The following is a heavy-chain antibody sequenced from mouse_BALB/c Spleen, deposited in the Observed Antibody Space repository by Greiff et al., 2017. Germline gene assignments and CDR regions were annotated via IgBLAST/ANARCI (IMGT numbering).Heavy chain of an antibody. CDR3: ARSEEYYGSFDY. V-gene: IGHV5-17*02. CDR1: GFTFSSFG. Sequence: EVMLVESGGGLVQPGGSRKLSCAASGFTFSSFGMHWVRQAPEKGLEWVAYISSGSSTIYYADTVKGRFTISRDNPKNTLFLQMTSLRSEDTAMYYCARSEEYYGSFDYWGQGTTLTVSS. D-gene: IGHD1-2*01. J-gene: IGHJ2*01. CDR2: ISSGSSTI.